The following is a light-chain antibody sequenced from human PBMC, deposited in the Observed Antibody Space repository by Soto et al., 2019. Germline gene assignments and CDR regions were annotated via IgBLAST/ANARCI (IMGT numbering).Light chain of an antibody. CDR1: QRVGSSY. J-gene: IGKJ1*01. Sequence: EIVLTQYQGTLSLSPGERATFSCRASQRVGSSYLAWYQHKTDQAPRLLIYGASGRATGTPDRFSGSGSGTDFSLTISRLEPEDFAVYYCQQYGNSPWTFGQGTKVDIK. V-gene: IGKV3-20*01. CDR2: GAS. CDR3: QQYGNSPWT.